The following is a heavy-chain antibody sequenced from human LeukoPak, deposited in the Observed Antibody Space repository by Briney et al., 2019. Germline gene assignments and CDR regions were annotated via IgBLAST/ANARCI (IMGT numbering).Heavy chain of an antibody. J-gene: IGHJ6*04. CDR2: INHSGST. V-gene: IGHV4-34*01. CDR1: GGSFSGYY. D-gene: IGHD6-19*01. Sequence: PSETLSLTCAVYGGSFSGYYWSWIRQPPGKGLEWIGEINHSGSTNYNPSLKSRVTISVDTSKNQFSLKLSSVTAADTAVYYCARRRAGRRGYVWGKGTTVTVSS. CDR3: ARRRAGRRGYV.